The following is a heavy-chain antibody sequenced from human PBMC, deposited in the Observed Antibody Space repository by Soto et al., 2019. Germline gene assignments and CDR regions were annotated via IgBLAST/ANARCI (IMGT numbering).Heavy chain of an antibody. Sequence: VHLVESGGGVVQPGRSLRLSCGASGFNLRSGGMHWVRQVPAKGLEWVATSSYYGDHEWYADSVKGRFTISRGNSENMVYLQMDSLKREETAVYYCAKERADIVLTLHATSGMDVWGQGTAVIVSS. CDR1: GFNLRSGG. J-gene: IGHJ6*02. D-gene: IGHD2-8*02. CDR3: AKERADIVLTLHATSGMDV. CDR2: SSYYGDHE. V-gene: IGHV3-30*18.